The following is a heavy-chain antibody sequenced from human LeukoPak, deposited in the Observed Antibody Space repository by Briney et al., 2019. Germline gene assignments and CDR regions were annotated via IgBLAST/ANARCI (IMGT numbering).Heavy chain of an antibody. CDR2: ISGSGGST. CDR1: GFTFSSYD. CDR3: AKDRIVVSYYFDN. J-gene: IGHJ4*02. Sequence: GGSLRLSCAASGFTFSSYDMSWVRQAPGKGLERVSAISGSGGSTYYADSVKGRFTISRDNSKNTLYLQMNSLRAEDTAVYYCAKDRIVVSYYFDNSGQGTLVTVSS. D-gene: IGHD3-22*01. V-gene: IGHV3-23*01.